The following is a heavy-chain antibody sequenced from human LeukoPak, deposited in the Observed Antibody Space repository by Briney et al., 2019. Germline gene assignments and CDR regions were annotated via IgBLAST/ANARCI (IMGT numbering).Heavy chain of an antibody. CDR1: GYTFASYD. CDR2: MNPNSGNT. D-gene: IGHD6-13*01. Sequence: ASVKVSCKASGYTFASYDINWVRQATGQGLEWMGWMNPNSGNTGYAQKFQGRVTMTRNTSISTAYMELSSLRSEDTAVYYCARTGAAQQLVHYYYYYYMDVWGKGTTVTISS. V-gene: IGHV1-8*01. J-gene: IGHJ6*03. CDR3: ARTGAAQQLVHYYYYYYMDV.